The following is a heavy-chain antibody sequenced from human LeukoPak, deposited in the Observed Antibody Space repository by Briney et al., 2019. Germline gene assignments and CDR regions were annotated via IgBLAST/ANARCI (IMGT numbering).Heavy chain of an antibody. D-gene: IGHD6-19*01. J-gene: IGHJ4*02. CDR1: GGSFSGYY. Sequence: SETLSLTCAVYGGSFSGYYWSWIRQPPGKGLEWIGEINHSGSTNYNPSLKSRVTISVDTSKNQFPLKLSSVTAADTAVYYCAMTLGIAVAGTLGYWGQGTLVTVSS. CDR2: INHSGST. V-gene: IGHV4-34*01. CDR3: AMTLGIAVAGTLGY.